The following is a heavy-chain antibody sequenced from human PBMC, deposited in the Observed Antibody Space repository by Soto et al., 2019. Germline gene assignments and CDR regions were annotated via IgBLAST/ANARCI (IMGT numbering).Heavy chain of an antibody. CDR1: GYSFTTYG. V-gene: IGHV1-18*01. J-gene: IGHJ6*02. Sequence: QVQLVQSRGEVKKPGASVKVSCKTSGYSFTTYGISWVRQAPGQGLEWMGWISGYNCNTNYAQNLQGRVTMTTDTSTSTAYMELRSLRSDDTAVYYCAREGPAPYYYYGMDVWGQGSTVTVSS. CDR2: ISGYNCNT. CDR3: AREGPAPYYYYGMDV.